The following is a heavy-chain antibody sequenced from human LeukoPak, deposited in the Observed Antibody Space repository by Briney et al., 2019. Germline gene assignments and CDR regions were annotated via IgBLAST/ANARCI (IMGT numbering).Heavy chain of an antibody. D-gene: IGHD3-10*01. CDR2: INWNGGST. V-gene: IGHV3-20*01. CDR3: AREVTMVRGVTVYYYMDV. CDR1: GITLSTYE. J-gene: IGHJ6*03. Sequence: GGSLRLSCAASGITLSTYEMHWVRQAPGKGLEWVSGINWNGGSTGYADSVKGRFTISRDNAKNSLYLQMNSLRAEDTALYHCAREVTMVRGVTVYYYMDVWGKGTTVTISS.